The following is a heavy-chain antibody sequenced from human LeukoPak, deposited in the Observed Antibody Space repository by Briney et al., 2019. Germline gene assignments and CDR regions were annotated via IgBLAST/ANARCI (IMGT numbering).Heavy chain of an antibody. Sequence: GESLKISCKCSGYSFTSYWIGLVRQMPGQGLEWMGVIYPRDSDTRYSPSFQGQVTISADKSINTAYLQWSSLKASDTAIYYCARTQDRIAARSWGQGTLVTVSS. CDR2: IYPRDSDT. D-gene: IGHD6-13*01. CDR1: GYSFTSYW. V-gene: IGHV5-51*01. CDR3: ARTQDRIAARS. J-gene: IGHJ4*02.